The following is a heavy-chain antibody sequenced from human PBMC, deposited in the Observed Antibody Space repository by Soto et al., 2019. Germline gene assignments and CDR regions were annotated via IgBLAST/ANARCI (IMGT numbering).Heavy chain of an antibody. V-gene: IGHV1-69*13. CDR1: GGTFGSYA. J-gene: IGHJ4*02. Sequence: SVKVSCKASGGTFGSYAISWVRQAPGQGLEWMGGIIPIFGTANYAQKFQGRVTITADESTSTAYMGLSSLRSEDTAVYYCARADPSTAMAHWGQGTLVTVSS. CDR3: ARADPSTAMAH. CDR2: IIPIFGTA. D-gene: IGHD5-18*01.